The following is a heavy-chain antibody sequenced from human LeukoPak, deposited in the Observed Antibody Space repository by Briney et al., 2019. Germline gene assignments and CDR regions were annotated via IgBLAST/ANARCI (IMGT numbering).Heavy chain of an antibody. J-gene: IGHJ4*02. CDR3: GHSVIRRDGHPY. D-gene: IGHD5-24*01. V-gene: IGHV2-5*02. CDR1: GYSLSTSGVG. CDR2: IYWDDDK. Sequence: SGPTLVKPRQTLTLTCTFSGYSLSTSGVGVGWIRQPPGKALEWLALIYWDDDKRYSPSLKSRPTITKDTSKNQVVLTMTNMDPVDTATYYGGHSVIRRDGHPYWGQGTLVTVSS.